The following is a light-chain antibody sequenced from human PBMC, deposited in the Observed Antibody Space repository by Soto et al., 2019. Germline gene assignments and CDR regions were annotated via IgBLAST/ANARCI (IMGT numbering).Light chain of an antibody. V-gene: IGKV1-12*01. Sequence: DVQMTQSPSSVSASVGDRVIITCRASQGVGRWLAWYQQKQGKAPKLLIYATTNLQSGVPSRFSGSVPGTDFALTISTLQPEDFATYYCQQVNTFPISFGQGTRLEI. J-gene: IGKJ5*01. CDR2: ATT. CDR1: QGVGRW. CDR3: QQVNTFPIS.